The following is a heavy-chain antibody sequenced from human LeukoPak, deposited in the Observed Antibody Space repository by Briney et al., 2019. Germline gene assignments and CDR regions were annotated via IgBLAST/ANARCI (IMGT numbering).Heavy chain of an antibody. CDR3: ARRPYYYGSGSHTSWFDP. CDR1: GGSFSGYY. J-gene: IGHJ5*02. D-gene: IGHD3-10*01. CDR2: INHSGST. Sequence: SETLSLTCAVYGGSFSGYYWSWIRQPPGKGLEWIWEINHSGSTNYNPSLKSRVTISVDTSKNQFSLKLSSVTAADTAVYYCARRPYYYGSGSHTSWFDPWGQGTLVTVSS. V-gene: IGHV4-34*01.